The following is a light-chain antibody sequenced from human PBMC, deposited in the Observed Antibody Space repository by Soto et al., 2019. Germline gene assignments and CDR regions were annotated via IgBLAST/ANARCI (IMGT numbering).Light chain of an antibody. Sequence: DIVMTQSPDSLAVSLGERATINCKSSQSVLYSSNNKNYLAWYQQKPGQPPKLLIYRASTRESGVPDRFSGSGSGTDFTLTISSLQAEDVAVYYCQQYYSTLMYTFGQGTKLXIK. J-gene: IGKJ2*01. CDR2: RAS. CDR3: QQYYSTLMYT. V-gene: IGKV4-1*01. CDR1: QSVLYSSNNKNY.